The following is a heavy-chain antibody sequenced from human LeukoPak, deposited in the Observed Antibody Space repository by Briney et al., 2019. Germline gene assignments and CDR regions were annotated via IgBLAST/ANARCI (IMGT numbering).Heavy chain of an antibody. J-gene: IGHJ4*02. Sequence: ASVKVSCKASGYTFTSFDFSWVRQATGQGLEWMGWMNPNSGNSGYEQRFQGRVTLTRNTAIRTAYMELSGLRSDDTAVYYCVRVLGNCGDDCYSFDSWGQGTLVTVSS. CDR2: MNPNSGNS. CDR1: GYTFTSFD. D-gene: IGHD2-21*02. V-gene: IGHV1-8*01. CDR3: VRVLGNCGDDCYSFDS.